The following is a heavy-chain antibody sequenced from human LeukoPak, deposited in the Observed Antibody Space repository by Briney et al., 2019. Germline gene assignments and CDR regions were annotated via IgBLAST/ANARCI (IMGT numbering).Heavy chain of an antibody. J-gene: IGHJ1*01. V-gene: IGHV3-23*01. CDR2: ISGSGGST. Sequence: GGTLRLSCAASGFTFSSYGMSWVRQAPGKGLEWVSAISGSGGSTYYADSVKGRFTISRDNSKNTLYLQMNSLRAEDTAVYYCAKGVHYCGSGSYLEYFQHWGQGTLVTVSS. CDR1: GFTFSSYG. CDR3: AKGVHYCGSGSYLEYFQH. D-gene: IGHD3-10*01.